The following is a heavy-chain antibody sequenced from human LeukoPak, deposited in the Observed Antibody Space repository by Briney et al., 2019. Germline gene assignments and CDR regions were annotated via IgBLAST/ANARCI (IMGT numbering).Heavy chain of an antibody. D-gene: IGHD3-10*01. CDR1: GSTFSSYD. J-gene: IGHJ4*02. Sequence: GGSLRLSCAASGSTFSSYDMHWVRQATGKGLEWVSAIGTAGDTYYPGSVKGRFTISRENAKNSLYLQMNSLRAGDTAVYYCARGGSGSYDDNIYFDYWGQGTLVTVSS. CDR3: ARGGSGSYDDNIYFDY. CDR2: IGTAGDT. V-gene: IGHV3-13*01.